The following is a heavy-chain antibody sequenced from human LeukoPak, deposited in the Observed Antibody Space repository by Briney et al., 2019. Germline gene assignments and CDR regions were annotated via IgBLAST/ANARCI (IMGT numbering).Heavy chain of an antibody. V-gene: IGHV3-23*01. CDR1: GFTFTTYG. D-gene: IGHD7-27*01. J-gene: IGHJ4*02. CDR3: ARDGDWGRYDH. CDR2: ITGSGDRT. Sequence: GGSLRLSCVASGFTFTTYGMNWVRQAPGKGLEWVSGITGSGDRTSYADSVKGRFTIYRDNSKNTLYLQMNSLRAEDTAVYYCARDGDWGRYDHWGQGTLVIVSS.